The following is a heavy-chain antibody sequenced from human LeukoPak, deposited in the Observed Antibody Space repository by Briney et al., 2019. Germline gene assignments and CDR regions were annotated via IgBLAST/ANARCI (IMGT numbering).Heavy chain of an antibody. V-gene: IGHV3-NL1*01. CDR3: ERVPTPGTQFDY. Sequence: GGSLRLSCATSGFTFSSYGMHWVRQAPGKGLQWVSVIYSGGSTYYADSVKGRFTISRDNSKNTLYLQMNSLRAEDTAVYYCERVPTPGTQFDYWGQGTLVTVSS. CDR2: IYSGGST. D-gene: IGHD4/OR15-4a*01. J-gene: IGHJ4*02. CDR1: GFTFSSYG.